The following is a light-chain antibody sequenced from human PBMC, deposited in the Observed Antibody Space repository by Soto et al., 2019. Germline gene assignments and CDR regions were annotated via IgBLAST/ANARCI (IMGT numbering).Light chain of an antibody. V-gene: IGKV1-9*01. CDR1: QGIANF. J-gene: IGKJ3*01. Sequence: IQLTQSPSSLSASVGDRVTISCRASQGIANFLAWYQQKPGKAPKLLIYAASTLQSGVPSRFSGCESGTDFTLTISSLQPEDFATYYCQQLNSFPIPFGPGTKVDIK. CDR2: AAS. CDR3: QQLNSFPIP.